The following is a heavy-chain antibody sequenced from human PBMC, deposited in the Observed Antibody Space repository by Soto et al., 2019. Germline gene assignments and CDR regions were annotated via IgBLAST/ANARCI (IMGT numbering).Heavy chain of an antibody. D-gene: IGHD4-17*01. J-gene: IGHJ5*02. CDR2: IHYSGST. V-gene: IGHV4-59*01. CDR1: GGSISNYY. CDR3: ARLPWADYGGIFDP. Sequence: SETLSLTCTVSGGSISNYYWSWIRHPPGKKLEWIGNIHYSGSTNYNPSLKSRVTISGDTSKNQFSLKLYSVTTADTAMYYCARLPWADYGGIFDPWGQGTLVT.